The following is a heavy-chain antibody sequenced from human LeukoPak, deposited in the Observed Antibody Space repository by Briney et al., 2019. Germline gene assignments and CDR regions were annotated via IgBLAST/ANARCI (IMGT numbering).Heavy chain of an antibody. CDR1: GYSISSGYY. V-gene: IGHV4-38-2*02. J-gene: IGHJ4*02. Sequence: PSETLSLTCTVSGYSISSGYYWDWIRQPPGKGLEWIGRIYHGGSTYYNPSLKSRVTISVDTSKNRFSLNLSSVTAADTAVYYCARRGNYDSSSFDYWGQGTLVTVSS. CDR3: ARRGNYDSSSFDY. D-gene: IGHD3-22*01. CDR2: IYHGGST.